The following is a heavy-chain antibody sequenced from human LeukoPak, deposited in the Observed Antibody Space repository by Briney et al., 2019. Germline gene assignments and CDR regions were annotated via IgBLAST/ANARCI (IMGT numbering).Heavy chain of an antibody. V-gene: IGHV3-48*01. D-gene: IGHD1-26*01. CDR2: ITRSSSTI. CDR3: ARDLRGSTPYYYYCMDV. Sequence: GGSLRLSCAASGFTYSTYGMNWVRQAPGKGLEWVSYITRSSSTIYYADSVKGRFTISRDNAKNSLFLQMNSLRAEDTAVYYCARDLRGSTPYYYYCMDVWGKGTTVTVSS. J-gene: IGHJ6*03. CDR1: GFTYSTYG.